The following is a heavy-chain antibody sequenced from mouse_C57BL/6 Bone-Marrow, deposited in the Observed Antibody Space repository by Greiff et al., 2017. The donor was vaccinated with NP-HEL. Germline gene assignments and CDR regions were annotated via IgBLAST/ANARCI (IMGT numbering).Heavy chain of an antibody. J-gene: IGHJ4*01. CDR1: GYTFTSYW. Sequence: QVQLQQPGAELVKPGASVKMSCKASGYTFTSYWLTWVTQRPGQGLEWIGDIYPGSGSTNYNEKFKSKVTLTVDTSSSTAYMQLSSLTSEDSAVYYCARDLRWYDYAMDYWGQGTSVTVSA. CDR3: ARDLRWYDYAMDY. D-gene: IGHD2-10*01. V-gene: IGHV1-55*01. CDR2: IYPGSGST.